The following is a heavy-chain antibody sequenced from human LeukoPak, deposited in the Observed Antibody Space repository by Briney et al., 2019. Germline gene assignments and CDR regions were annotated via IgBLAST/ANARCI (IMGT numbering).Heavy chain of an antibody. V-gene: IGHV4-4*07. J-gene: IGHJ4*02. Sequence: SQTLSLTCTVSDGSISTYYWSWIRQPAGKGLEWVGRLYTSGDINCNPSLKSRVTISVDKSKNQFSLKLNSVTAADTAVYYCARDGSGYSFDYWGQGTLVTVSS. D-gene: IGHD3-22*01. CDR1: DGSISTYY. CDR2: LYTSGDI. CDR3: ARDGSGYSFDY.